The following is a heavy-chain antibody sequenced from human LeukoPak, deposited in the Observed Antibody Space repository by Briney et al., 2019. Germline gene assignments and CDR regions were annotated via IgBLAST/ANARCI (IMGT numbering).Heavy chain of an antibody. D-gene: IGHD1-26*01. J-gene: IGHJ4*02. CDR1: GFTFSYYG. Sequence: PGGSLRLSCAASGFTFSYYGMSWVRQAPGKGLEWVSVISDSGTDTSYADSGRGRFTISRDNSKNTLYLQMNSLRAEDTAVYYCASLVGATDFDYWGQGTLVTVSS. CDR3: ASLVGATDFDY. CDR2: ISDSGTDT. V-gene: IGHV3-23*01.